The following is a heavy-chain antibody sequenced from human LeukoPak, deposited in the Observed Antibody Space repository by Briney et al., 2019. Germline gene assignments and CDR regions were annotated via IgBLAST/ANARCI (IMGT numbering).Heavy chain of an antibody. CDR2: ISGSGGAA. J-gene: IGHJ4*02. D-gene: IGHD2-21*02. V-gene: IGHV3-21*01. CDR1: GFTFRTYG. Sequence: PGGSLRLSCAASGFTFRTYGMSWVRQAPGKGLEWVSGISGSGGAAFYADSVQGRFTISRDDAKNSLYLHMNNLSAEDTAVYYCARARGGDWNTDYWGQGTLVTVSS. CDR3: ARARGGDWNTDY.